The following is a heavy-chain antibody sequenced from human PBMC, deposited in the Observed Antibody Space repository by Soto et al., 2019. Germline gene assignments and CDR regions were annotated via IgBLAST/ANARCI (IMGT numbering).Heavy chain of an antibody. CDR1: GGSISSSSYY. V-gene: IGHV4-39*01. D-gene: IGHD6-6*01. CDR2: IYYSGST. J-gene: IGHJ4*02. CDR3: ARHFRRGSSGRYFGY. Sequence: SATLSLTCTVSGGSISSSSYYWGWIRQPPGKGLEWIGSIYYSGSTYYNPSLKSRVTISVDTSKNQFSLKLSSVTAADTAVYYCARHFRRGSSGRYFGYWGQGTLVTAPQ.